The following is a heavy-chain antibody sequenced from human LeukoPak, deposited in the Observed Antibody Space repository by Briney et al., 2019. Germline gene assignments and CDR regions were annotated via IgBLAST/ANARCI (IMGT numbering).Heavy chain of an antibody. CDR1: GFTFSSYS. CDR2: MSNSGENT. Sequence: PGGSLRLSCAASGFTFSSYSMQWVRQTPGKGLEWVGIMSNSGENTFYGEAVKGRFTISRDNSQNTLYLQMNSLKTEDTAVYYCATPLAWLLNGPWFDPWGQGTLVIVSS. D-gene: IGHD3-9*01. J-gene: IGHJ5*02. V-gene: IGHV3-33*05. CDR3: ATPLAWLLNGPWFDP.